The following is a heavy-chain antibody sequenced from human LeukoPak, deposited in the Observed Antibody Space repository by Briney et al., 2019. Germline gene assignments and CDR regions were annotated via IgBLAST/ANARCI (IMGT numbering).Heavy chain of an antibody. D-gene: IGHD6-13*01. J-gene: IGHJ5*02. CDR2: IYYSGST. CDR1: GGSISSYY. CDR3: ARGRAAAALFWFDP. V-gene: IGHV4-59*01. Sequence: SETLSLTCTVSGGSISSYYWSWIRQPPGKGLEWIGYIYYSGSTNYNPSLKSRVTISVDTSKNQFSLKLSSVTAADTAVYYCARGRAAAALFWFDPWGQGTLVTVSS.